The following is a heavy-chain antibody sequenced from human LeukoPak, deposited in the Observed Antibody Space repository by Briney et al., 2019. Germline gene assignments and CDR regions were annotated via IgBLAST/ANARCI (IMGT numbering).Heavy chain of an antibody. CDR3: ARETGTYSAFDY. CDR2: IYHNGCT. Sequence: SETLSLTCTVYGGSFSGDYCSWIRQPPREGLQWIGTIYHNGCTYSNPSLTSPVTISVDTSKNQFSLRLSSVTAADTAVYYCARETGTYSAFDYWGQGTLVTVSS. V-gene: IGHV4-34*01. J-gene: IGHJ4*02. CDR1: GGSFSGDY. D-gene: IGHD1-26*01.